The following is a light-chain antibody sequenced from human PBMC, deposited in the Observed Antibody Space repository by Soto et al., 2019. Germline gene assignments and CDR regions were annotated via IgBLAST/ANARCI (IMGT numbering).Light chain of an antibody. V-gene: IGKV3-20*01. Sequence: EIVMTQSPGTVSVSPGERATLSCRASQSVSSSYVAWYQQKPGQAPRLLIYGASSRATGIPDRFSGSGSGTDFTLTISRLEPEDFAVYYCQQYGSSPPITFGQGTRLGI. J-gene: IGKJ5*01. CDR1: QSVSSSY. CDR2: GAS. CDR3: QQYGSSPPIT.